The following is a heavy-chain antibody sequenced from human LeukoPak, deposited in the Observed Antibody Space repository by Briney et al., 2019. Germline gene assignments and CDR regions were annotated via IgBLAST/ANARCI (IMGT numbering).Heavy chain of an antibody. J-gene: IGHJ5*02. CDR2: ISAYNGNT. V-gene: IGHV1-18*01. D-gene: IGHD4-17*01. CDR3: ARDRYGTYLGWFDP. Sequence: WASVKVSCKASGYTFTSYGISWVRQAPGQGLEWMGWISAYNGNTNYAQKLQGRVTMTTDTSTSTAYMELRSLRSDDTAVYYCARDRYGTYLGWFDPWGQGTLVTVSS. CDR1: GYTFTSYG.